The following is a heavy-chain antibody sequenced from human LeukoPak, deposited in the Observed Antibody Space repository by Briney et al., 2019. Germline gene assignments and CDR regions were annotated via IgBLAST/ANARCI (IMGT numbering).Heavy chain of an antibody. J-gene: IGHJ4*01. D-gene: IGHD6-19*01. CDR2: ISSSGTTI. CDR3: AGIKAVASPWGY. Sequence: GGSLRLSCAASGFTFSSYGLNWARQAPGKGLEWVSYISSSGTTIQYADSVEGRFTISRDNAKNSLYLQMNSLRAEDTAGYYCAGIKAVASPWGYWGQGTPGTGSS. CDR1: GFTFSSYG. V-gene: IGHV3-48*04.